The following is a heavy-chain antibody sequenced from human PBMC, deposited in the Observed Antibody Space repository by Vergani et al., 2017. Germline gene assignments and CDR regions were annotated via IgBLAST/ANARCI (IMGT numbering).Heavy chain of an antibody. CDR3: AGDTHSWQGADR. J-gene: IGHJ5*02. D-gene: IGHD6-13*01. Sequence: QLHLQESGPGLVKPSETLSLTCHVFGVSVTDYNCNWIRQAPGKGLEWIGSLSTTGGATHASHNPSLKSRVSISVDTSKRQFSLRLTFVAAADSALYYCAGDTHSWQGADRWGQGLVVSVSS. CDR1: GVSVTDYN. V-gene: IGHV4-59*02. CDR2: LSTTGGA.